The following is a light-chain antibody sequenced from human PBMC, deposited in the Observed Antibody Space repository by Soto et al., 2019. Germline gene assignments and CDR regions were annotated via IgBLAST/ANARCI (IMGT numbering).Light chain of an antibody. J-gene: IGKJ5*01. Sequence: EIVMTQSPATLSRSPGERATLSCRASESVSTNLAWYQQKPGQAPRLLIYGASTRATGIPARFSGDGSGTEFTLTIDSLQSEDFVVYYCLQYDGWPLTFGQGRRLEIK. CDR1: ESVSTN. CDR2: GAS. V-gene: IGKV3-15*01. CDR3: LQYDGWPLT.